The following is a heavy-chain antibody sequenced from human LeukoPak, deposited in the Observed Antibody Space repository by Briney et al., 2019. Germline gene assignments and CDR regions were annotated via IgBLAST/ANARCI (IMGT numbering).Heavy chain of an antibody. CDR1: GGSFSGYY. CDR2: ISHSGST. CDR3: ARAAARYSSGWYRPSVIDY. J-gene: IGHJ4*02. Sequence: SETLSLTCAVYGGSFSGYYWSWIRQPPGKGLEWIGEISHSGSTNYNPSLKSRVTISVDTSKNQFSLKLSSVTAADTAVYYCARAAARYSSGWYRPSVIDYWGQGTLVTVSS. D-gene: IGHD6-19*01. V-gene: IGHV4-34*01.